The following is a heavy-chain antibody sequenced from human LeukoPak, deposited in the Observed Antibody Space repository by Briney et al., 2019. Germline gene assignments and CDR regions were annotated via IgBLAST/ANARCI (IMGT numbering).Heavy chain of an antibody. CDR1: GYTLTDYY. J-gene: IGHJ4*01. CDR3: ARGRRILGGPENAGDFFDY. Sequence: GASVKVSCRASGYTLTDYYLLWVRQAPGQGLKWMGWINPNSGATDYAQSFQARVTMTRDTSIGTGYMELTGLKSDDTAVYYCARGRRILGGPENAGDFFDYWGQGSLVTVS. CDR2: INPNSGAT. D-gene: IGHD3-16*01. V-gene: IGHV1-2*02.